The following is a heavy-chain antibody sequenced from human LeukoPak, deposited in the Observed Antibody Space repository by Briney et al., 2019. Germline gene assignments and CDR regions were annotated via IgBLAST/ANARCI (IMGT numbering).Heavy chain of an antibody. CDR1: GYSFTSYW. V-gene: IGHV5-51*01. CDR2: IYPGDFDT. Sequence: GESLEISCKTSGYSFTSYWIGWVRQMPGKGLEWMGIIYPGDFDTRYSPSFQGRVTISADKSISTAYLQWSSLSASDTAMYYCAGTIGDVYYWGQGTLVTVSS. J-gene: IGHJ4*02. CDR3: AGTIGDVYY. D-gene: IGHD3-16*01.